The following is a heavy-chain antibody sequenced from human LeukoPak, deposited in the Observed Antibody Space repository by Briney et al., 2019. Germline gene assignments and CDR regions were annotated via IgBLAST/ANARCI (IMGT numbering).Heavy chain of an antibody. J-gene: IGHJ4*02. D-gene: IGHD6-13*01. CDR1: SGSISSSSYY. Sequence: PSETLSLTCTVSSGSISSSSYYWGWIRQPPGKGLEWIGSIYYSGSTYYNPSLKSRVTISVDTSKNQFSLKLSSVTAADTAVYYCARYLWAERSSSWYKWVDYWGQGTLVTVSS. V-gene: IGHV4-39*01. CDR2: IYYSGST. CDR3: ARYLWAERSSSWYKWVDY.